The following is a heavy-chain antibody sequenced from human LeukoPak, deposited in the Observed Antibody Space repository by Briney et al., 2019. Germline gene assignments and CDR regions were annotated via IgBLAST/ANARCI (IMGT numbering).Heavy chain of an antibody. CDR1: GGSISSYY. D-gene: IGHD3-22*01. V-gene: IGHV4-39*07. CDR2: IYYSGST. Sequence: SETLPLTCTVSGGSISSYYWGWIRQPPGKGLEWIGSIYYSGSTYYNPSLKSRVTISVDTSKNQFSLKLSSVTAADTAVYYCASYDSSGFYSFGKKYYFDYWGQGTLVTVSS. CDR3: ASYDSSGFYSFGKKYYFDY. J-gene: IGHJ4*02.